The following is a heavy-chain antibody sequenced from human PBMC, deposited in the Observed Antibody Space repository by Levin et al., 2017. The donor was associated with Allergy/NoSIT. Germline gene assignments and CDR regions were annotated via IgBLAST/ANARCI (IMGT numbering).Heavy chain of an antibody. V-gene: IGHV3-11*05. Sequence: GSLRLSCAASGFTFSDYYMSWIRQAPGKGLEWLSYISGSSSYTNYADSVKGRFTISRDNAENSLFLQMNSLRAEDTAVYYCARGGGSSSWYWHYWGQGTLVTVSS. CDR1: GFTFSDYY. CDR3: ARGGGSSSWYWHY. D-gene: IGHD6-13*01. J-gene: IGHJ4*02. CDR2: ISGSSSYT.